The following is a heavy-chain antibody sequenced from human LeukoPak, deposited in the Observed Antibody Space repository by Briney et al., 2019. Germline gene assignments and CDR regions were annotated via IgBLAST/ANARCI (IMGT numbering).Heavy chain of an antibody. Sequence: SETLSLTCTVSGGSISSYYWTWLRQPAGKGLEGIGRIYTTGSTNYNPSLNSRVTMSVDTSKNQFSLKLSTVTAADTAVYSCARQIEVAGKVGFDYWGQGTLVTVSS. J-gene: IGHJ4*02. CDR3: ARQIEVAGKVGFDY. CDR2: IYTTGST. CDR1: GGSISSYY. V-gene: IGHV4-4*07. D-gene: IGHD6-19*01.